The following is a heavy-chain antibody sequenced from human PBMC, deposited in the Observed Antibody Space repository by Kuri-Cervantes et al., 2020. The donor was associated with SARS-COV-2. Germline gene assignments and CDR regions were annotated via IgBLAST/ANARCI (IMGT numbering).Heavy chain of an antibody. J-gene: IGHJ5*02. CDR3: ARDKDGSGSLWFDP. V-gene: IGHV4-61*01. D-gene: IGHD3-10*01. Sequence: GSLRLSCSVSGGSISSNNYYWSWIRQPPGKGLEWIGYIYYSGSTNYNPSLKSRVTISVDTSKNQFSLKLSSVTAADTAVYYCARDKDGSGSLWFDPWGQGTLVTVSS. CDR2: IYYSGST. CDR1: GGSISSNNYY.